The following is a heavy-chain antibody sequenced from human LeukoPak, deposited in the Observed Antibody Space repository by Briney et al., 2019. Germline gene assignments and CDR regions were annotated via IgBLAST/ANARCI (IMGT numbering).Heavy chain of an antibody. CDR2: ISSSSSYI. Sequence: GGSLRLSCVASGFTFSNYGMNWVRQAPGKGLEWVSSISSSSSYIHYADSVKGRFTISRDNAKNSLYLQMNSLRAEDTAVYYCARKTYYYDSSGYYFDYWGQGTLVTVSS. CDR3: ARKTYYYDSSGYYFDY. J-gene: IGHJ4*02. CDR1: GFTFSNYG. D-gene: IGHD3-22*01. V-gene: IGHV3-21*01.